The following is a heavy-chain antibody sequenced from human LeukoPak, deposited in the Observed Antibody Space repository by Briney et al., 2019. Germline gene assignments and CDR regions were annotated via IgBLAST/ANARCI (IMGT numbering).Heavy chain of an antibody. CDR3: ARHDYGGGVSSEYFQH. D-gene: IGHD4/OR15-4a*01. J-gene: IGHJ1*01. Sequence: GGSLRLSCAASGFHLRNYAMSWVRQAPGKGLEWVVSISGSGDRTFYGDPVKGRFTISRDNSKTTLYLQMKSLKVEDTAVYYCARHDYGGGVSSEYFQHWGQGTLVTVS. CDR1: GFHLRNYA. V-gene: IGHV3-23*01. CDR2: ISGSGDRT.